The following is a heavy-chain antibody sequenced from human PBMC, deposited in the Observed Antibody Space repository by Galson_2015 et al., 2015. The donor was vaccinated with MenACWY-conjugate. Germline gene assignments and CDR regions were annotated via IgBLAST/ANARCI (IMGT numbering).Heavy chain of an antibody. V-gene: IGHV3-74*01. Sequence: SLRLSCAASGFTFSTYWMHWVRQAPGKGLVWVSRINNDGSSTNYADSVKGRFTISRDNAKNTLYLQMNSLRAEDTALNYCVRDNAAAPDLFDSWGQGTRVTVSS. J-gene: IGHJ4*02. D-gene: IGHD6-25*01. CDR3: VRDNAAAPDLFDS. CDR2: INNDGSST. CDR1: GFTFSTYW.